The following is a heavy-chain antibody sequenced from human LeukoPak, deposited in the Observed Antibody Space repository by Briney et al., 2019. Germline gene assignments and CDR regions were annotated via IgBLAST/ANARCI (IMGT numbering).Heavy chain of an antibody. CDR3: ARSEEWLLLVDC. CDR1: GGSMRSSGSY. Sequence: SETLSLTCNASGGSMRSSGSYWGWIRQPPGKGLEWIGSIYYSGTTFYNPSLQSRVTISLDTSKNRFSLKLWSVTAADTAVYYCARSEEWLLLVDCWGQGTLVTVSS. J-gene: IGHJ4*02. V-gene: IGHV4-39*01. CDR2: IYYSGTT. D-gene: IGHD6-19*01.